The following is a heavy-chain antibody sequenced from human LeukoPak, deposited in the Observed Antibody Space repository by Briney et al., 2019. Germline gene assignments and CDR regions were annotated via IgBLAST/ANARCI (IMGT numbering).Heavy chain of an antibody. CDR2: IWYDGSNK. CDR3: ARAGYYDSSGPASYYYYGMDV. CDR1: GFTFSTYG. J-gene: IGHJ6*02. Sequence: GGSLRLSCAASGFTFSTYGMHWVRQAPGKGLEWVALIWYDGSNKYYADSVKGRFTISRDNSKNTLYLQMNSLRAEDTAVYYCARAGYYDSSGPASYYYYGMDVWGQGTTVTVSS. V-gene: IGHV3-33*01. D-gene: IGHD3-22*01.